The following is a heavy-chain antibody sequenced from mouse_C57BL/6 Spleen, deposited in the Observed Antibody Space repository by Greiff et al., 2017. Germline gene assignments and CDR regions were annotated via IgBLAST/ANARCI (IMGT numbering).Heavy chain of an antibody. J-gene: IGHJ4*01. D-gene: IGHD4-1*01. V-gene: IGHV14-2*01. Sequence: VQLKQSGAELVKPGASVKLSCTASGFNIKDYYMHWVKQRTEQGLEWIGRIDPEDGATKYAPKFQGKATITADISSNTAYLQLSSLTSEDTGDYYCELGGAMDYWGQGTSVTVSS. CDR3: ELGGAMDY. CDR2: IDPEDGAT. CDR1: GFNIKDYY.